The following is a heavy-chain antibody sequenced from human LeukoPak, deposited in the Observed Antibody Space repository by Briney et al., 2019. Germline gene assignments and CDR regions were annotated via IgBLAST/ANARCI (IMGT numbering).Heavy chain of an antibody. CDR3: ARSSSVTIPGYYFDY. CDR1: GGTFSSYA. J-gene: IGHJ4*02. D-gene: IGHD2-21*01. V-gene: IGHV1-18*01. CDR2: ISAYNGNT. Sequence: ASVKVSCKAFGGTFSSYAISWVRQAPGQGLEWMGWISAYNGNTDYAQKFQGRVTVTTDTSTSTAYMELRSLRSDDTAVYYCARSSSVTIPGYYFDYWGQGTLVTVSS.